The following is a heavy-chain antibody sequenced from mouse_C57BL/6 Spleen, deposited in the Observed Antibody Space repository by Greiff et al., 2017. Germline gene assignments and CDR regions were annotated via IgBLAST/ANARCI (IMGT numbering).Heavy chain of an antibody. J-gene: IGHJ3*01. CDR3: ARESNSRAY. V-gene: IGHV5-4*01. CDR1: GFTFSSYA. CDR2: ISDGGSYT. Sequence: LVESGGGLVKPGGSLKLSCAASGFTFSSYAMSWVRQTPEKRLEWVATISDGGSYTYYPDNVKGRFTISRDNAKNNLYLQMSHLKSEDTAMYYCARESNSRAYWGQGTLVTVSA. D-gene: IGHD2-5*01.